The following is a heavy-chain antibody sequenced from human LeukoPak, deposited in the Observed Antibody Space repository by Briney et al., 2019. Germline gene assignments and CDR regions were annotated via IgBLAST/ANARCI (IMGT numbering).Heavy chain of an antibody. D-gene: IGHD3-16*02. J-gene: IGHJ3*01. CDR2: ISYDGIDS. Sequence: PGGSLRLSCAASGFNFNNYPMHWVRQVPGRGPQWVALISYDGIDSYIADSVKGRFSISRDNSKNTLFLQMNSLSPEDTAVYYCARDRYTKNYFDALDLWGQGSTVTVSS. CDR3: ARDRYTKNYFDALDL. V-gene: IGHV3-30*04. CDR1: GFNFNNYP.